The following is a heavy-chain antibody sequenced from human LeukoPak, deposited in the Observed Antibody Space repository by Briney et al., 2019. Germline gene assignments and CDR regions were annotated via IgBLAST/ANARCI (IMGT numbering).Heavy chain of an antibody. CDR2: IKSKTDGGTT. CDR3: TTEGYYGSGSYFY. Sequence: PGGSLTLSCAVSTFTFTNAWMTWVRQAPGKGLEWVGRIKSKTDGGTTDYAAPVKGRFTISRDDSKNTLYLQMNSLKIEDTAVYYCTTEGYYGSGSYFYWGQGTLVTVSS. D-gene: IGHD3-10*01. V-gene: IGHV3-15*01. CDR1: TFTFTNAW. J-gene: IGHJ4*02.